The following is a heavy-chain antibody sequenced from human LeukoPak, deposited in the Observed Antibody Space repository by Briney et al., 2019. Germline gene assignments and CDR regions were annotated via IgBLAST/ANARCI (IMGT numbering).Heavy chain of an antibody. Sequence: PGGSLRLSCAASGFTFSNYAMSWVRQAPGKGLEWVSAITGSGGGTYYADSVKGRFTISRDNSKNTLYLQMNSLRAGDTAVYYCAKWGDYDVLTGYYDPDYWGQGTLVTVSS. CDR2: ITGSGGGT. CDR3: AKWGDYDVLTGYYDPDY. V-gene: IGHV3-23*01. CDR1: GFTFSNYA. D-gene: IGHD3-9*01. J-gene: IGHJ4*02.